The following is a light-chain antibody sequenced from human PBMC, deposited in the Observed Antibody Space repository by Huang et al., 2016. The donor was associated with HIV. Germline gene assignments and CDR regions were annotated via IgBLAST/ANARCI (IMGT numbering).Light chain of an antibody. Sequence: EIVMTQSPATVSLSPGERATLSCWASQDVGSHLAWYQQKPGQPPRLLIYDVANGATGIPARFIGSGSGTDFTLTVTSLEPEDFAVYYCQQRGGWPPTFGQGTRLEIK. CDR1: QDVGSH. V-gene: IGKV3-11*01. J-gene: IGKJ5*01. CDR2: DVA. CDR3: QQRGGWPPT.